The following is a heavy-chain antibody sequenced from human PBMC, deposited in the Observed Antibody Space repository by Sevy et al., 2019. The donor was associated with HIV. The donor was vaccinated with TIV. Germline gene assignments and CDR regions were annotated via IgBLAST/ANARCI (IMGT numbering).Heavy chain of an antibody. CDR2: IYPGDSDT. CDR1: GYSFTSYW. V-gene: IGHV5-51*01. D-gene: IGHD3-3*01. J-gene: IGHJ6*02. CDR3: ARRAYYDFWSGPMPKDYGMDV. Sequence: GESLKISCKGSGYSFTSYWIGWVCQMPGKGLEWMGIIYPGDSDTRYSPSFQGQVTISADKSISTAYLQTSSLKASDTAMYYCARRAYYDFWSGPMPKDYGMDVWGQGTTVTVSS.